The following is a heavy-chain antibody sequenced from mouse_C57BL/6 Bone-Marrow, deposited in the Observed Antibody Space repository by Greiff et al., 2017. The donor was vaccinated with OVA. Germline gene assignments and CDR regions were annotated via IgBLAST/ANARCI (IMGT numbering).Heavy chain of an antibody. Sequence: QVQLKQSGAELVRPGTSVKVSCKASGYAFTNYLIEWVKQRPGQGLEWIGVINPGSGGTNYNEKFKGKATLTVDKSSSTAYMQLSSLASEDSAVYCGARFRSLYDMDYWGQGTTVTVSS. V-gene: IGHV1-54*01. CDR2: INPGSGGT. J-gene: IGHJ4*01. D-gene: IGHD6-1*01. CDR1: GYAFTNYL. CDR3: ARFRSLYDMDY.